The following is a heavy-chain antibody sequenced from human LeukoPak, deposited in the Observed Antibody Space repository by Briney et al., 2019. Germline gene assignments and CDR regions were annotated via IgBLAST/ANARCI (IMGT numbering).Heavy chain of an antibody. V-gene: IGHV4-34*01. CDR2: INHSGST. J-gene: IGHJ6*03. Sequence: SETLSLTCAVYGGSFSGYYWSWIRQPPGKGLEWIGEINHSGSTNYNPSLKSRVTISVDTSKNQFSLKLSSVTAADTAVYYCARGSEICSSTSCYYYYMDVWGKGTTVTVSS. CDR1: GGSFSGYY. CDR3: ARGSEICSSTSCYYYYMDV. D-gene: IGHD2-2*01.